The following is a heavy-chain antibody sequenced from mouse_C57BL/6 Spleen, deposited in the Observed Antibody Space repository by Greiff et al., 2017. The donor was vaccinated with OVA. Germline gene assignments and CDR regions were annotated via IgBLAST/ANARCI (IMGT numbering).Heavy chain of an antibody. CDR1: GYTFTSYW. D-gene: IGHD2-4*01. J-gene: IGHJ3*01. Sequence: QVQLQQPGAELVMPGASVKLSCKASGYTFTSYWMHWVKQRPGQGLEWIGEIDPSDSYTNYNQQFKGKSTLTVDKSSSTAYMQLSSLTSEDSAVYYCARSGDYPFAYWGQGALVTVSA. CDR3: ARSGDYPFAY. V-gene: IGHV1-69*01. CDR2: IDPSDSYT.